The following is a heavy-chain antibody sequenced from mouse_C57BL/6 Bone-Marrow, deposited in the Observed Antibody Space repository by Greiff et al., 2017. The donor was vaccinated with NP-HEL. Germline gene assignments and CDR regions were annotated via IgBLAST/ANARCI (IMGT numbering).Heavy chain of an antibody. CDR1: GFTFSSYG. J-gene: IGHJ4*01. Sequence: EVMLVESGGDLVKPGGSLKLSCAASGFTFSSYGMSWVRQTPDKRLEWVATISSGGSYTYYPDSVKGRFTISRDNAKNTLYLQMSSLKSEDTAMDYCARRGSFAMDYWGQGTSVTVSS. V-gene: IGHV5-6*02. CDR2: ISSGGSYT. CDR3: ARRGSFAMDY.